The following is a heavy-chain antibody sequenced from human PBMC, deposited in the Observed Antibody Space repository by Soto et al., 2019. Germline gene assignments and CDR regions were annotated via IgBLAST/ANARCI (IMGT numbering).Heavy chain of an antibody. D-gene: IGHD5-12*01. Sequence: ASVKVSCKASGYTFTSYYMHWVRQAPGQGLEWMGIINPSGGSTSYAQKFQGRVTMTRDTSTSTVYMELSSLRSEDTAVYYCATHRPNIVATHYYYYYYMDVWGKGTTVTVSS. CDR2: INPSGGST. CDR1: GYTFTSYY. CDR3: ATHRPNIVATHYYYYYYMDV. V-gene: IGHV1-46*03. J-gene: IGHJ6*03.